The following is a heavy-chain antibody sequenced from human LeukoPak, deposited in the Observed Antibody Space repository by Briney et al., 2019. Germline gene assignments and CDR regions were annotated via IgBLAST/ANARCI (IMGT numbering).Heavy chain of an antibody. V-gene: IGHV3-53*05. Sequence: PGGSLRLSCAASGFTVSSNYMSWVRQAPGKGLEWVSVIYSGGSTYYADSVKGRFTISRDNSKNTLYLQMNSLRAEDTAVYYCARDSLGQQVVPAATFDYWGQGTLVTVSS. CDR1: GFTVSSNY. J-gene: IGHJ4*02. CDR3: ARDSLGQQVVPAATFDY. CDR2: IYSGGST. D-gene: IGHD2-2*01.